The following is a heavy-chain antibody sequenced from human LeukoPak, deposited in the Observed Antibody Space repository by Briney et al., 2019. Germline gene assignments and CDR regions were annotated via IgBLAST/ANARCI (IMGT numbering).Heavy chain of an antibody. D-gene: IGHD6-13*01. J-gene: IGHJ4*02. CDR3: ARQLRGGPAAGTFDY. CDR1: GGSISSGSYY. V-gene: IGHV4-61*02. Sequence: SQTLSLTCTVSGGSISSGSYYWSWIRQPAGKGLEWIGRIYTSGSTNYNPSLKSRVTISVDTSKNQFSLKLSSVTAADTAVYYCARQLRGGPAAGTFDYWGQGTLVTVSS. CDR2: IYTSGST.